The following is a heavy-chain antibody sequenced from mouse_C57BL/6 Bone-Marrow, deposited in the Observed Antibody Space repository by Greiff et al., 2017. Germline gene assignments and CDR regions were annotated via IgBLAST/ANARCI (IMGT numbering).Heavy chain of an antibody. CDR1: GFNIKDDY. Sequence: VQLQQSGAELVRPGASVKLSCTASGFNIKDDYMHWVKQRPGQGLEWIGMIHPNSGSTNYNEKFKSKATLTVEKSSSTAYMQLSSLTSEDSAVYYCGGGSSGYDYWGQGTTLTVSS. V-gene: IGHV1-64*01. CDR3: GGGSSGYDY. CDR2: IHPNSGST. D-gene: IGHD3-2*02. J-gene: IGHJ2*01.